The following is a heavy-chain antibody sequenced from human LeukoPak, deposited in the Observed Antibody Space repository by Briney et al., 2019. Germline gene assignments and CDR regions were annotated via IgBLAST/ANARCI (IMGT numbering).Heavy chain of an antibody. CDR3: ARLQDDSLPYYYGMDV. Sequence: SETLSLTCTVSGGSISSYYWSWIRQPPGKGLEWIGYIYFTGSTKYNPSLKSRVTISVDTSKKQFSLKVSSVTAADTAVYYCARLQDDSLPYYYGMDVWGQGTTVTVSS. D-gene: IGHD2-15*01. V-gene: IGHV4-59*08. CDR1: GGSISSYY. J-gene: IGHJ6*02. CDR2: IYFTGST.